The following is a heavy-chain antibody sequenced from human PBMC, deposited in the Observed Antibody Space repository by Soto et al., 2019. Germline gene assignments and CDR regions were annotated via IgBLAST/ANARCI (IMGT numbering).Heavy chain of an antibody. D-gene: IGHD1-1*01. CDR1: GTSFTSYG. CDR2: FVPMFSSS. V-gene: IGHV1-69*01. Sequence: QVQLVQSGAEVRKPGSSVNVSCKASGTSFTSYGIHWVRQAPGEGLEWMGGFVPMFSSSNYAQKFQDRLTIVADESTNTAYMELSSLRTDDSASYYCARTGGTYYFDHWGQGTLVTVSS. J-gene: IGHJ4*02. CDR3: ARTGGTYYFDH.